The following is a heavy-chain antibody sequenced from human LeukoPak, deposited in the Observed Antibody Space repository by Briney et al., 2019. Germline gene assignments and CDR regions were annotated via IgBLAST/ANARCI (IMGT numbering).Heavy chain of an antibody. CDR3: ARDRIVATIIDYFDY. CDR2: VNPNSGGT. D-gene: IGHD5-12*01. CDR1: GYTFTGYY. J-gene: IGHJ4*02. V-gene: IGHV1-2*02. Sequence: ASVKVSCKASGYTFTGYYMHWVRQAPGQGLEWMGWVNPNSGGTNYAQKFQGRVTMTRDTSISTAYLELRRLRSDDTAVYYCARDRIVATIIDYFDYWGQGTLVTVSS.